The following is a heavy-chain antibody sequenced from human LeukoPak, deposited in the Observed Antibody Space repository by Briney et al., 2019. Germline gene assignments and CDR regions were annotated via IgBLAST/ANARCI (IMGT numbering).Heavy chain of an antibody. D-gene: IGHD2-15*01. CDR3: VRLRGGL. J-gene: IGHJ4*02. Sequence: PGGSLRLSCATPGFTFSNYWMHWVRQAPGKGLEWVAQIKEDGSEKYYVDSVKGRFTISRDNAKNSLYLQLNGLRAEDGAVYYCVRLRGGLWGQGTLVTVSS. CDR1: GFTFSNYW. CDR2: IKEDGSEK. V-gene: IGHV3-7*01.